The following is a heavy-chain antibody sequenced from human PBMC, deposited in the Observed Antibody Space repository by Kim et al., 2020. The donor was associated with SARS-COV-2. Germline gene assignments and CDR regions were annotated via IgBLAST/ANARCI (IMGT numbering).Heavy chain of an antibody. Sequence: SVKVSCKASGCTFSSYAISWVRQAPGQGLEWMGGIIPIFGTANYAQKFQGRVTITADESTSTAYMELSSLRSEDTAVYYCARTGYYGSGGFNGFDPWVQGALVTVSS. CDR3: ARTGYYGSGGFNGFDP. D-gene: IGHD3-10*01. V-gene: IGHV1-69*13. CDR2: IIPIFGTA. CDR1: GCTFSSYA. J-gene: IGHJ5*02.